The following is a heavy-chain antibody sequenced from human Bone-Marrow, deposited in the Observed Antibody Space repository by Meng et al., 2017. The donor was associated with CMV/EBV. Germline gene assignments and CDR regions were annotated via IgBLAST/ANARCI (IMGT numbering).Heavy chain of an antibody. CDR1: GFTFSSYG. Sequence: LSLTCAASGFTFSSYGMHWVRQAPGKGLEWVAVIWYDGSNKYYADSVKGRFTISRDNSKNTLYLQMNSLRAEDTAVYYCAKESSGWGYNWFDPWGQGPLVTVSS. V-gene: IGHV3-33*06. CDR2: IWYDGSNK. CDR3: AKESSGWGYNWFDP. J-gene: IGHJ5*02. D-gene: IGHD6-19*01.